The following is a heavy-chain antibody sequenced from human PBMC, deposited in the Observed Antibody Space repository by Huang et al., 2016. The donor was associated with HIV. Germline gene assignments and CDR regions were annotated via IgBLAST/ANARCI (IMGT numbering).Heavy chain of an antibody. CDR1: GYTFDSYG. D-gene: IGHD6-19*01. V-gene: IGHV1-18*04. CDR3: ARDATGYGTGWSTEFDY. Sequence: HVQLVQSGADVKKPGASVKVSCKASGYTFDSYGINWVRQAPGQGLEWMGWSGPHSGKTNHAQKLHGRVTMTTDTTTSTAYMELRILTSDDTAVYYCARDATGYGTGWSTEFDYWGQGTLVTVSS. CDR2: SGPHSGKT. J-gene: IGHJ4*02.